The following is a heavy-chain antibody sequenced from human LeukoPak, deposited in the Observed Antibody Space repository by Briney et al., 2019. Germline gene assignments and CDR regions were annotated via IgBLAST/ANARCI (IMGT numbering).Heavy chain of an antibody. V-gene: IGHV3-66*01. Sequence: SGGSLRLSCAASGFTVSSNHMSWVRQAPGKGLEWVSFIYSDGGTVYADSVKGRFTISRDNSKNTLYLQMSSLRAEDTAVYYCARGMEGFDIWGQGTMVTVSS. CDR1: GFTVSSNH. D-gene: IGHD2-8*01. CDR2: IYSDGGT. J-gene: IGHJ3*02. CDR3: ARGMEGFDI.